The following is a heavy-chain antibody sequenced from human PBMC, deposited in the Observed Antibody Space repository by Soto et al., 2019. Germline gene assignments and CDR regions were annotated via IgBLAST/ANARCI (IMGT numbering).Heavy chain of an antibody. Sequence: GGSLRLSCAASGFTVSSNWMHWVRQAPGKGLVWVSRISSDGSTTNYADSVKGRFTISRDNAKSTLYLQMNSLRAEDTAVYYCARGYNNYGAVLLFWGPGALVTVSS. CDR2: ISSDGSTT. V-gene: IGHV3-74*01. D-gene: IGHD4-4*01. CDR1: GFTVSSNW. J-gene: IGHJ4*02. CDR3: ARGYNNYGAVLLF.